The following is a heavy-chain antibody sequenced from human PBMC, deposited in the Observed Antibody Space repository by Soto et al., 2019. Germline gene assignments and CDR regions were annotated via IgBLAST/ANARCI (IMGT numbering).Heavy chain of an antibody. V-gene: IGHV3-33*01. CDR3: ERDLRLNMLRGPSTGY. J-gene: IGHJ4*02. Sequence: PGGSLRLSCAASGFTFSSYGMHWVRQAPGKGLEWVALIWYDGGNKYYADSVKGRFTISRDNSKNTLYLQMNSLRAEDTAVYYCERDLRLNMLRGPSTGYWGQGTLVTVSS. CDR2: IWYDGGNK. CDR1: GFTFSSYG. D-gene: IGHD3-10*01.